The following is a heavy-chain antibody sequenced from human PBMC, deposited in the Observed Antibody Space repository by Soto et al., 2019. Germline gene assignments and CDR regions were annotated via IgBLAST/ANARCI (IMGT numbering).Heavy chain of an antibody. CDR1: GFTFSNAW. J-gene: IGHJ4*02. D-gene: IGHD1-26*01. V-gene: IGHV3-15*01. CDR3: TTDRMGATPPYFDY. Sequence: GGSLGLSCAGSGFTFSNAWMSWVRQAPGKGLEWVGRIKSKTDGGTTDYAAPVKGRFTISRDDSKNTLYLQMNSLKTEDTAVYYCTTDRMGATPPYFDYWGQGTLVTVSS. CDR2: IKSKTDGGTT.